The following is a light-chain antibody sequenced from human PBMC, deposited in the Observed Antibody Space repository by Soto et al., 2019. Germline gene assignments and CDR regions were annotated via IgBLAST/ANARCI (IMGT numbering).Light chain of an antibody. CDR1: QSVSSSY. CDR2: RTS. V-gene: IGKV3-20*01. J-gene: IGKJ1*01. CDR3: QQYGSSPT. Sequence: EIVLTQSPGTLSLAPGERATLSCRASQSVSSSYLAWYQQKPGQAPSLLIYRTSSRATGIPDRFSGSGSGTDFTLTITGLEPEDFAVYYCQQYGSSPTFGQGTKVDIK.